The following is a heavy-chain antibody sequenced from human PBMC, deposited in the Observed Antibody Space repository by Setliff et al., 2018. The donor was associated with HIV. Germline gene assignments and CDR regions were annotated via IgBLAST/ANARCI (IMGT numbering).Heavy chain of an antibody. CDR3: ARFAVAGTKWSDP. CDR2: IIPVLGLS. CDR1: GDTFSSYA. D-gene: IGHD6-19*01. J-gene: IGHJ5*02. V-gene: IGHV1-69*10. Sequence: GASVKVSCKASGDTFSSYAISWVRQAPGQGLEWMGGIIPVLGLSYYAQNFQGRVTLTTDTSTSTAYMELRSLRSDDTAVYYCARFAVAGTKWSDPWGQGTLVTVSS.